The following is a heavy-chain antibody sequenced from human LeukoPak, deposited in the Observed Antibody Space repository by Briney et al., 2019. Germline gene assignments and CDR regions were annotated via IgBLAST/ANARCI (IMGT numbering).Heavy chain of an antibody. D-gene: IGHD3-3*01. Sequence: GGSLRLSCAASGFTFSSYAMSWARQAPGKGLEWVSAISGSGGSTYYADSVKGRFTISRDNSKNTLYLQMNSLRAEDTAVYYWARGVLFKSLGYWGQGTLVTVSS. CDR3: ARGVLFKSLGY. V-gene: IGHV3-23*01. CDR2: ISGSGGST. J-gene: IGHJ4*02. CDR1: GFTFSSYA.